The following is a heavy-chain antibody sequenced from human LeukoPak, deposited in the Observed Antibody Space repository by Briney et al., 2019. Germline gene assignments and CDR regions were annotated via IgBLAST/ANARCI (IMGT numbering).Heavy chain of an antibody. CDR1: GFTVSTSW. D-gene: IGHD3-3*01. V-gene: IGHV3-7*01. J-gene: IGHJ4*02. CDR3: ARGGGDS. Sequence: TGGSLRLSCADSGFTVSTSWMNWVRQAPGKGLEWVAMITQEESERYYVDSVKGRFIISRDNVKSSLYLQMNSLRAEDTAVYYCARGGGDSWGQGTLVTVSS. CDR2: ITQEESER.